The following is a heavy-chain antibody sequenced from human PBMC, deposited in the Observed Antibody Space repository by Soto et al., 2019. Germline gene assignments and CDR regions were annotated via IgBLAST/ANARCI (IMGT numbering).Heavy chain of an antibody. CDR3: STASVRLIYYHYYMDV. CDR2: TYYRSKWYK. D-gene: IGHD5-12*01. CDR1: GESVSSTRAA. V-gene: IGHV6-1*01. Sequence: SLTCAICGESVSSTRAAWKWIRQKPARGLEWLGRTYYRSKWYKDYAVSVESRITINPDTTMNQFSLQLHSVTPEDRGVYYSSTASVRLIYYHYYMDVWAKPIPVTVSS. J-gene: IGHJ6*03.